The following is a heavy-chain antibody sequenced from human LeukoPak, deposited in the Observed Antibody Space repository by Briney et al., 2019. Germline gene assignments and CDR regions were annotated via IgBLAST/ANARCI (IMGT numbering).Heavy chain of an antibody. CDR2: IYYSGST. D-gene: IGHD2-15*01. J-gene: IGHJ6*03. CDR1: GGSISSYY. CDR3: ARAGMVVAAPGYYMDV. V-gene: IGHV4-59*01. Sequence: KPSETLSLTCTVSGGSISSYYWSWIRQPPGKGLEWIGYIYYSGSTNYNPSLKSRVTISVDTSKNQFSLKLSSVTAADTAVYYCARAGMVVAAPGYYMDVWGKGTTVTVSS.